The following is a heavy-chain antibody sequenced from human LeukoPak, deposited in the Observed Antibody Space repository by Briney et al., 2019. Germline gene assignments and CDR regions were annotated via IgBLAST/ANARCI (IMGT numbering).Heavy chain of an antibody. CDR3: ARPRTVTQTPLGAFDI. CDR1: GGSISSYY. CDR2: IYYTGSI. J-gene: IGHJ3*02. Sequence: SETLSLTCTVSGGSISSYYWSWIRQPPGKGLEWIGYIYYTGSINYNPSLKSRVTISVDTSKNQFSLKLSSVTAADTAVYYCARPRTVTQTPLGAFDIWGQGTMVTVSS. V-gene: IGHV4-59*08. D-gene: IGHD4-17*01.